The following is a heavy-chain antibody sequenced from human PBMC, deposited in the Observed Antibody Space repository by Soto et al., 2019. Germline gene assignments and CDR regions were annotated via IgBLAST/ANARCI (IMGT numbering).Heavy chain of an antibody. J-gene: IGHJ6*02. V-gene: IGHV3-30*03. CDR3: ASLYSSSAHQNLYYYYYGMDV. Sequence: GGSLRLSCAASGFTFNSYGIHWVRQAPGKGLEWVAVISHDGSKTNYADSVKGRVTISRDNSKNTLYLQMNSLRAEDTAVYYCASLYSSSAHQNLYYYYYGMDVWGQGTTVTVSS. D-gene: IGHD6-13*01. CDR2: ISHDGSKT. CDR1: GFTFNSYG.